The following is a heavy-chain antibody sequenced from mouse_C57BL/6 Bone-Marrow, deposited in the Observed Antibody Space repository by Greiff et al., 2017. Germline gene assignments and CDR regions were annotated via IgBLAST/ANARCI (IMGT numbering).Heavy chain of an antibody. V-gene: IGHV1-72*01. Sequence: VQLQQPGAELVKPGASVKLSCKASGYTFTSYWMPWVKQRPGRGLEWIGRIDPNSGGTKDNEKFKSKATLTVDKPSSTAYMQLSSLTSEDSAVYYCAREGLTAQATDFDDWGQGTTLTVSS. CDR1: GYTFTSYW. CDR3: AREGLTAQATDFDD. CDR2: IDPNSGGT. J-gene: IGHJ2*01. D-gene: IGHD3-2*02.